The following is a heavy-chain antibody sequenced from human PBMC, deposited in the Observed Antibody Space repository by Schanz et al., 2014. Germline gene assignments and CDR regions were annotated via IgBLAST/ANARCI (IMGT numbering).Heavy chain of an antibody. CDR2: INSDGSAT. Sequence: EVQLVESGGGFVQPGGPLGFPFAASGFPFSSYWLNWARQLPGKGLVWGSRINSDGSATINPDSVKGRFTISRDNAKNTLYLQMNSLRAEDTAVYYCARPLGANYYYYGLDVWGQGTTVTVSS. J-gene: IGHJ6*02. CDR3: ARPLGANYYYYGLDV. V-gene: IGHV3-74*01. CDR1: GFPFSSYW.